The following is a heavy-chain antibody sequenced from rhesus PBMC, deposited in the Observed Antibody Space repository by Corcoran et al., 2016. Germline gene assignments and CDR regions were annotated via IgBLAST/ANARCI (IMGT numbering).Heavy chain of an antibody. Sequence: QVQLQESGPGLVTPSETLSLPFAFSGGSFSGGYDVSWIGQTPGYVLEWFGDIYGSAVSTNYNPSLKNLVTISKDTSKNQCSLKMSSVTAADTAVYYCARRWTGVISYGLDSWGQGVVVTVSS. V-gene: IGHV4-76*01. CDR3: ARRWTGVISYGLDS. CDR1: GGSFSGGYD. D-gene: IGHD3-34*01. CDR2: IYGSAVST. J-gene: IGHJ6*01.